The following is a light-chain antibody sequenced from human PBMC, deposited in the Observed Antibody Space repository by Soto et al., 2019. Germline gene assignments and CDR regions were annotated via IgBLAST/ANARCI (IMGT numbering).Light chain of an antibody. J-gene: IGKJ2*01. CDR2: AAS. CDR3: LQHNSFPYT. V-gene: IGKV1-17*03. Sequence: DIPMTQSPSAMSASVGDRVTITCRASQDISNYLAWFQQKPGKVPERLIFAASNFRGGVPSRFSGSGSGTEFTLTISSLQHEDFATYYCLQHNSFPYTFGQGTKLEIK. CDR1: QDISNY.